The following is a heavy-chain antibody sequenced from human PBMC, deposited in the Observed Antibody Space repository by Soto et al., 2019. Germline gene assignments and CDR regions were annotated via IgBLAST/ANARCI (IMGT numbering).Heavy chain of an antibody. CDR2: NNHNGDS. V-gene: IGHV4-34*01. J-gene: IGHJ3*02. Sequence: QVHLQQWGAGLLKPSETLSLTCGVYGGSFGTSYWAWIRQSPEKGLEWIGENNHNGDSNYNPSLKMRVTISLDMSENQFSLKLTPVAAADTAVYYCARVTRFPDAFDIWGQGTPVIVSS. CDR3: ARVTRFPDAFDI. CDR1: GGSFGTSY.